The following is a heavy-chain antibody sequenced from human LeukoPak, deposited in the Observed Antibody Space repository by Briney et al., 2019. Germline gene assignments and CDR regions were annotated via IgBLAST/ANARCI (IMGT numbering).Heavy chain of an antibody. D-gene: IGHD1-7*01. J-gene: IGHJ4*02. Sequence: GGSLRLSCAASGFTFSTCWMSWVRQAPGKSPEWVANMNEDGDEIYYLDSVKGRFTISRDNAKNTLYLQMNSLRAEDTAVYYCATSDAGTPSLWGQGTLVTVSS. CDR2: MNEDGDEI. V-gene: IGHV3-7*01. CDR3: ATSDAGTPSL. CDR1: GFTFSTCW.